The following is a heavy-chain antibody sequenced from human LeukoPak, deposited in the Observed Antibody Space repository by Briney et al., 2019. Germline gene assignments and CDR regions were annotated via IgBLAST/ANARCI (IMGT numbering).Heavy chain of an antibody. D-gene: IGHD6-19*01. V-gene: IGHV6-1*01. CDR2: TYYRSKWYT. CDR3: ARGNSGVAVARFDY. Sequence: SQTLSLTCAISGDSVSNNNAAWNWIRQSPSRGLEWLGRTYYRSKWYTDSAVSVNSRITINPGTSKNQFPLQLTSVTPEDSAVYYCARGNSGVAVARFDYWGQGTLVTVSS. J-gene: IGHJ4*02. CDR1: GDSVSNNNAA.